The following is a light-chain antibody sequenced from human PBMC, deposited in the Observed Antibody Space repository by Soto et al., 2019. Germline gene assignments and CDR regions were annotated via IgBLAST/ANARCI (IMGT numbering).Light chain of an antibody. CDR1: QAISNY. V-gene: IGKV1-27*01. CDR3: QMHNSAPFS. CDR2: TAS. Sequence: DIQMTQSPSSLSASVGDRVTITCRASQAISNYVAWYQQRPGKVPKLLIYTASTLQSGVPSRFSGSGSGTDFILTISSLQPEDVATYYCQMHNSAPFSFGPGTKVDIK. J-gene: IGKJ3*01.